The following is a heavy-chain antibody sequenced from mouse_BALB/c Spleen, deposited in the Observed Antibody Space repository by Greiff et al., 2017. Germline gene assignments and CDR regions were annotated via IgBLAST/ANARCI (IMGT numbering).Heavy chain of an antibody. J-gene: IGHJ4*01. Sequence: EVQLVESGGGLVQPGGSRKLSCAASGFTFSSFGMHWVRQAPEKGLEWVAYISSGGSYTYYPDTVTGRFTISRDNAKNTLYLEMSSLRSEDTAMYYCAREAMDYWGQGTSVTVSS. CDR2: ISSGGSYT. CDR1: GFTFSSFG. CDR3: AREAMDY. V-gene: IGHV5-9-4*01.